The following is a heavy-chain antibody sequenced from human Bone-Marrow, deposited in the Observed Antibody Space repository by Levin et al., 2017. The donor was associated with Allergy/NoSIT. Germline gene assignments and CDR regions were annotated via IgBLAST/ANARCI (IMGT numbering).Heavy chain of an antibody. Sequence: GGSLRLSCAASGFTFSFHSMNWVRQAPGKGLEWVSYISTTSSTIYYADSVKGRFTISRDNAKNSLYLQMNSLRDEDTAVYDCARDHITIFSLYFDYWGPGTLVTVSS. V-gene: IGHV3-48*02. D-gene: IGHD3-9*01. CDR3: ARDHITIFSLYFDY. J-gene: IGHJ4*02. CDR2: ISTTSSTI. CDR1: GFTFSFHS.